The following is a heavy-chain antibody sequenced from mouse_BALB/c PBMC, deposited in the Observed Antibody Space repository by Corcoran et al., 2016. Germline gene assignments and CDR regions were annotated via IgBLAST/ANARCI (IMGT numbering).Heavy chain of an antibody. CDR1: GYTFTDYY. D-gene: IGHD2-4*01. J-gene: IGHJ2*01. CDR3: ARDYDYNFDY. V-gene: IGHV1-26*01. CDR2: INPNNGGT. Sequence: EVQLQQSGPELVKPGASVKMSCKASGYTFTDYYMKWVKRSHGKSLEWIGDINPNNGGTSYNQKFKGKATFTVDKSSSTAYMQLNSLTSEDSAVYYCARDYDYNFDYWGQGTTLTVSS.